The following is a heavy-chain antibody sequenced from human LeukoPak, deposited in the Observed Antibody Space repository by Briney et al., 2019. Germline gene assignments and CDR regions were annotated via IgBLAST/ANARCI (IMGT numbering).Heavy chain of an antibody. V-gene: IGHV3-30*18. CDR1: GFTFSSYG. Sequence: GGSLRLSCAASGFTFSSYGMHWVRQAPGKGLEWAAVISYDGSNKYYADSVKGRFTIPRDNSKNTLYLQMNSLRAEDTAVYYCAKGGAFQYNWFDPWGQGTLVTVSS. CDR2: ISYDGSNK. J-gene: IGHJ5*02. D-gene: IGHD2/OR15-2a*01. CDR3: AKGGAFQYNWFDP.